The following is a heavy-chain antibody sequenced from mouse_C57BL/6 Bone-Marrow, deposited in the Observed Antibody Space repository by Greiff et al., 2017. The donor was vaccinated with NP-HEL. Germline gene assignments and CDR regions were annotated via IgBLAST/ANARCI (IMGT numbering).Heavy chain of an antibody. CDR2: ISGGGGNT. CDR3: ARDYYGSSPFYAMDY. D-gene: IGHD1-1*01. V-gene: IGHV5-9*01. J-gene: IGHJ4*01. CDR1: GFTFSSYT. Sequence: EVQRVESGGGLVKPGGSLKLSCAASGFTFSSYTMSWVRQTPEKRLEWVATISGGGGNTYYPDSVKGRFTISRDNAKNTLYLQMSSLRSEDTALYYCARDYYGSSPFYAMDYWGQGTSVTVSS.